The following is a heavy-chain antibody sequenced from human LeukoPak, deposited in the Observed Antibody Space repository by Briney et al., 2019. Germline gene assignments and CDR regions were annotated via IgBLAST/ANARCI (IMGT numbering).Heavy chain of an antibody. Sequence: PSQTLSLTCTVSGGSISSGAYYWSWIRQHPGKGLEWIVYMYYSGSTYYNPSLKSRVTISVDTSKNQFSLKLSSVTAADTAVYYCARDRLWLYDSSGYPHYYFDYWGQGTLVTVSS. J-gene: IGHJ4*02. V-gene: IGHV4-31*03. CDR1: GGSISSGAYY. CDR2: MYYSGST. D-gene: IGHD3-22*01. CDR3: ARDRLWLYDSSGYPHYYFDY.